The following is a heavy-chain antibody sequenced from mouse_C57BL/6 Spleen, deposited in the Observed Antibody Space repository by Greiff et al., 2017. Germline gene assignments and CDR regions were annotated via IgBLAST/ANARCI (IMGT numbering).Heavy chain of an antibody. V-gene: IGHV1-42*01. D-gene: IGHD1-1*01. CDR1: GYSFTGYY. CDR3: ARDFITTPPPYFDV. CDR2: INPSTGGT. J-gene: IGHJ1*03. Sequence: EVQLQQSGPELVKPGASVKISCKASGYSFTGYYMNWVKQSPEKSLEWIGEINPSTGGTTYNQKFKAKATLTVDKSSSTAYMQLKSLTSEDSAVYYCARDFITTPPPYFDVWGTGTTVTVSS.